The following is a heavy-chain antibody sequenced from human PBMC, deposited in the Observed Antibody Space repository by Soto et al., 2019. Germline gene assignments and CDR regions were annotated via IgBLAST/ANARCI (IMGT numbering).Heavy chain of an antibody. Sequence: QVQLVQSGAEVKKPGASVKVSCKASGYTFTSYDINWVRQATGQGLEWMGWMNPNSGNTGYAQKFQGRVTRTRNTSRSTADMELSSLRAEDTAVDYCARGASRTGGQPYLYYWGQGTLVTVSS. CDR1: GYTFTSYD. V-gene: IGHV1-8*01. CDR3: ARGASRTGGQPYLYY. CDR2: MNPNSGNT. D-gene: IGHD1-1*01. J-gene: IGHJ4*02.